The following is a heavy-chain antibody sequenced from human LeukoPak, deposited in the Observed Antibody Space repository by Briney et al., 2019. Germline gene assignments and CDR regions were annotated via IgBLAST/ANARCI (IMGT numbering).Heavy chain of an antibody. Sequence: PSETLSLTCTVSGYSISSGYYWGWIRQPPGKGLEWIGSIYYSGSTYYNPSLKSRVTISVDTSKNQFSLKLSSVTAADTAVYYCARGGIAVSMDVWGKGTTVTISS. V-gene: IGHV4-38-2*02. J-gene: IGHJ6*03. CDR1: GYSISSGYY. CDR3: ARGGIAVSMDV. D-gene: IGHD6-19*01. CDR2: IYYSGST.